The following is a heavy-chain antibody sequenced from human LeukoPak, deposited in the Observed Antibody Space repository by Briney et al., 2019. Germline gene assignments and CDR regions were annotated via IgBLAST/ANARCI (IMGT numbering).Heavy chain of an antibody. CDR2: ISGSGGST. Sequence: GGSLRLSCAASGFTFSSYAMRWVRQAPGKGLEWVSAISGSGGSTYYADSVKGQFTISRDNSKNTLYLQMNSLRAEDTAVYYCAKRRYSSGWIDYWGQGTLVTVSS. V-gene: IGHV3-23*01. CDR3: AKRRYSSGWIDY. D-gene: IGHD6-19*01. J-gene: IGHJ4*02. CDR1: GFTFSSYA.